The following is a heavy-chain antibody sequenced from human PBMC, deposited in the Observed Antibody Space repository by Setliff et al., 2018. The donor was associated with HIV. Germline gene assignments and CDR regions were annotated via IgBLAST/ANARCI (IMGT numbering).Heavy chain of an antibody. V-gene: IGHV4-34*01. Sequence: SETLSLTCDVYGGSFSGYYWSWIRQPPGKGLEWIGKINHSGSTNYNPSLKSRVTISVDTSKNQFSLKLSSVTAADTAVYYCARVGYYDSSFGYWGQGTLVTVSS. J-gene: IGHJ4*02. CDR1: GGSFSGYY. CDR3: ARVGYYDSSFGY. D-gene: IGHD3-22*01. CDR2: INHSGST.